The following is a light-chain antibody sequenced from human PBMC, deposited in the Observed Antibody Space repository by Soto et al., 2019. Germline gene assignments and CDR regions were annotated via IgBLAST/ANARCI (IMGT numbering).Light chain of an antibody. J-gene: IGLJ2*01. Sequence: QSVVTQPPSVSAAPGQKVPISCSGSSSNIGNNYVSWYQQLPGTAPKRLIYDNNKRPSGIPDRFSGSKSGTSATLGITGLQTGDEADYYCRTWDNRLSAGVFGRGTKVTVL. V-gene: IGLV1-51*01. CDR2: DNN. CDR1: SSNIGNNY. CDR3: RTWDNRLSAGV.